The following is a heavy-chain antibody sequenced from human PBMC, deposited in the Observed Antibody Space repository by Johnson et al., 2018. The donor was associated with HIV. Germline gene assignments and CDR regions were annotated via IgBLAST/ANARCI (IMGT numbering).Heavy chain of an antibody. CDR3: AKDSPGWLVGAIGEDAFDI. D-gene: IGHD1-26*01. CDR2: IRYDGSKK. Sequence: QVQLVESGGGVVQPGRSLRLSCAASGFTFSSYAMHWVRQAPGKGLEWVAFIRYDGSKKYYADSVKGRFTISRDNSKNTLYLQMNSLRAEDTAVYYCAKDSPGWLVGAIGEDAFDIWGQGTMVTVSS. CDR1: GFTFSSYA. J-gene: IGHJ3*02. V-gene: IGHV3-30*02.